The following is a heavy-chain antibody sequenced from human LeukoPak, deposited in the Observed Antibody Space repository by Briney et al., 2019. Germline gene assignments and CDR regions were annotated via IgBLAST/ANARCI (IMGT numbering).Heavy chain of an antibody. V-gene: IGHV1-46*01. D-gene: IGHD6-13*01. CDR2: INPSGGST. J-gene: IGHJ4*02. CDR1: GYTFTSYY. CDR3: AREFKGPGIAPLTAVGLSY. Sequence: ASVKVSCKASGYTFTSYYMHWVRQAPGQGLEWMGIINPSGGSTSYAQKFQGRVTMTRDTSMSTVYMELSSLRSEDTAVYYCAREFKGPGIAPLTAVGLSYWGQGTLVTVSS.